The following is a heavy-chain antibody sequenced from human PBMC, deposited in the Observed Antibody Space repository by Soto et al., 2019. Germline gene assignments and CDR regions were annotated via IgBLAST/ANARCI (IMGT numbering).Heavy chain of an antibody. Sequence: PSETLSLTCTVSGDSINSADYYWSWLRRPPGKGLEWIGYIYYSRSDYYNPSLGRRATITIDTSRNQFSLNLMSVTAADTAVYYCARVVQFYDSSGYSFYYFDYWGQGALVTVSS. CDR1: GDSINSADYY. D-gene: IGHD3-22*01. J-gene: IGHJ4*02. V-gene: IGHV4-30-4*01. CDR3: ARVVQFYDSSGYSFYYFDY. CDR2: IYYSRSD.